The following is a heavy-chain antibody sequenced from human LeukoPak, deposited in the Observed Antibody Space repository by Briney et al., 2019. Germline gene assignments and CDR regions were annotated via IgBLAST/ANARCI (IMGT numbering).Heavy chain of an antibody. Sequence: PSETLSLTCTVAAASIGSNYWRWIRQPAGKGLEWLWRIYTSENTEGNPSRRSRVTMSVDMSTRQFSLRLTTVAAADTAVYSCAREGDYGDYSKSFCYIAVGSKGSGITVS. CDR2: IYTSENT. CDR1: AASIGSNY. D-gene: IGHD4-17*01. V-gene: IGHV4-4*07. CDR3: AREGDYGDYSKSFCYIAV. J-gene: IGHJ6*03.